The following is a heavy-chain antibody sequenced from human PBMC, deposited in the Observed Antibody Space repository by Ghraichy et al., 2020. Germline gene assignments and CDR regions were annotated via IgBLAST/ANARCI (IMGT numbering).Heavy chain of an antibody. Sequence: ESLNISCTVSGDSISTDTYYWGWIRQPPGKGLEWIGIIHYSGDTYYSPSLKSRLTISVDTSTNELSLKLASVTATDTATYYCARHHSDSYHYYYMDVWGTGTTVTVSS. V-gene: IGHV4-39*01. CDR2: IHYSGDT. J-gene: IGHJ6*03. CDR1: GDSISTDTYY. CDR3: ARHHSDSYHYYYMDV. D-gene: IGHD3-10*01.